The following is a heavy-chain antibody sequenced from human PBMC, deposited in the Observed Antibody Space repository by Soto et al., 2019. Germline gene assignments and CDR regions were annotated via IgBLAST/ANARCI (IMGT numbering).Heavy chain of an antibody. CDR2: IFPADSDT. CDR3: ARQYADTSMGGYFYSGLDV. Sequence: PGESLKISCEGFGYSFATYWIGWVRQMPGKGLEWMGIIFPADSDTRYSPSFQGQVTISADKSTSTAYLQWSSLKASDTAIYYCARQYADTSMGGYFYSGLDVWGQGTTVTVSS. V-gene: IGHV5-51*01. CDR1: GYSFATYW. D-gene: IGHD5-18*01. J-gene: IGHJ6*02.